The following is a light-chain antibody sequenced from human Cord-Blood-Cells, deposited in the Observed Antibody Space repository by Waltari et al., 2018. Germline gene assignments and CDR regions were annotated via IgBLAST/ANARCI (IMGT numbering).Light chain of an antibody. CDR3: QVWDSSSDHWV. J-gene: IGLJ3*02. CDR2: YDS. V-gene: IGLV3-21*04. CDR1: NIGSKS. Sequence: SYVLTQPPSVSVAPGKTARITCGGNNIGSKSVHWYQQKPGQAPVLVIDYDSDRPSGIPEGFSGSNSGNTATLTISRVEAGDEADYYCQVWDSSSDHWVFGGGTKLTVL.